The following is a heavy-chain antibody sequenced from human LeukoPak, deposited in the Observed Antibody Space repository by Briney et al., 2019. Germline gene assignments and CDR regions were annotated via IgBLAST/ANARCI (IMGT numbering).Heavy chain of an antibody. D-gene: IGHD3-3*01. J-gene: IGHJ3*02. CDR1: GGSISSSSYY. Sequence: PSETLSLTCTVSGGSISSSSYYWGWIRQPPGKGLEWIGSIYYSGSTYYNPSLKSRVTISVDTSKNQFSLKLSSVTAADTAVYYCASQKYDFWSGYYVVDALDIWGQGTMVTVSS. CDR3: ASQKYDFWSGYYVVDALDI. V-gene: IGHV4-39*01. CDR2: IYYSGST.